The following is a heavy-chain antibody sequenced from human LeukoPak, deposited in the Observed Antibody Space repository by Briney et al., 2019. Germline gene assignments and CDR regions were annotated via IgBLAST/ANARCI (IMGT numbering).Heavy chain of an antibody. CDR1: GFTFSEYA. CDR3: TREGCSGGSCYSPDAFDF. Sequence: GGSLRLSCSASGFTFSEYAMSWVRQAPGKGLEWVSAIGGYGSDTYYTDSVKGRFTISRDNSKNKLYLQMNTLKAEDTAVYYCTREGCSGGSCYSPDAFDFWGQGTQVTVSS. D-gene: IGHD2-15*01. CDR2: IGGYGSDT. J-gene: IGHJ3*01. V-gene: IGHV3-23*01.